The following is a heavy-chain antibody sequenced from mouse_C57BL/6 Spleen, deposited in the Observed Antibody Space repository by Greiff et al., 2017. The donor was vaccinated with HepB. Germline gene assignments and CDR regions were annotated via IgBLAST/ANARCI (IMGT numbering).Heavy chain of an antibody. CDR3: VKWEGY. Sequence: GGGLVQPTGSLKLSCAASGFSFNTYAMNWVRQAPGKGLEWVARIRSKSNNYATYYADSVKDRFTISRDNSESMLYLQMNNLKTEDTAMYYCVKWEGYWGQGTTLTVSS. V-gene: IGHV10-1*01. D-gene: IGHD1-3*01. CDR2: IRSKSNNYAT. J-gene: IGHJ2*01. CDR1: GFSFNTYA.